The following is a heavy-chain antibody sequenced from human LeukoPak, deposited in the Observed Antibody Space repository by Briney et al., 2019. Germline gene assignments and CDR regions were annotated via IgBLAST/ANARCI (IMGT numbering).Heavy chain of an antibody. Sequence: GGSLRLSCAASGFTFSSYGMHWVCQAPGKGLEWVAVISYDGSNKYYADSVKGRFTISRDNSKNTLYLQMNSLRAEDTAVYYCAKGDDYSNYYGMDVWGQGTTVTVSS. CDR1: GFTFSSYG. D-gene: IGHD4-11*01. V-gene: IGHV3-30*18. CDR2: ISYDGSNK. CDR3: AKGDDYSNYYGMDV. J-gene: IGHJ6*02.